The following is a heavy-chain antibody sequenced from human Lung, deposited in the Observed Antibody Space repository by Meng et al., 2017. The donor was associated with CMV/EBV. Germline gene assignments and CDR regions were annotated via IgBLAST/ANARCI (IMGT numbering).Heavy chain of an antibody. CDR2: IYHSGST. Sequence: VALQEARPGLVKPSGTLALTWAVSGGSISSSNWWSWVRQPPGKGLEWIGEIYHSGSTNYNPSLKSRVTISVDKSKNQFSLKLSSVTAADTAVYYCASFPPPGKQWLVTDYWGQGTLVTVFS. CDR3: ASFPPPGKQWLVTDY. D-gene: IGHD6-19*01. V-gene: IGHV4-4*02. J-gene: IGHJ4*02. CDR1: GGSISSSNW.